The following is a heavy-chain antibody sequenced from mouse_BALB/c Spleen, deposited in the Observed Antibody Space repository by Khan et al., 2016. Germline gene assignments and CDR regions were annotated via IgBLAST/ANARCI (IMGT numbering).Heavy chain of an antibody. CDR2: VNPYNGDT. J-gene: IGHJ1*01. Sequence: VRLQQSGPELVKPGASVKISCKASGYSFTGYFMNWVKQSHGKSLEWIGRVNPYNGDTFYNQKFKGKASMTVDKSSRTAHMELLSLTSEDSAVYYSGRGGNYVNLYFDVWGAGTTVTVSS. V-gene: IGHV1-37*01. CDR3: GRGGNYVNLYFDV. CDR1: GYSFTGYF. D-gene: IGHD2-1*01.